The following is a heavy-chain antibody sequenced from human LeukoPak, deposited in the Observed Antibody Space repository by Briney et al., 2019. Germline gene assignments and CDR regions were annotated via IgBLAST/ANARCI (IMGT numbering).Heavy chain of an antibody. J-gene: IGHJ4*02. CDR2: IKSKIDGGTT. V-gene: IGHV3-15*01. CDR3: TLVGCSDGSCYAGHY. D-gene: IGHD2-15*01. CDR1: GFTFSDAW. Sequence: KTGGSLRLSCAASGFTFSDAWMRWVRQAPGKGLEWVGRIKSKIDGGTTDYAAPVKGRFTISRDDSKNTLYLQMNSLKTEDTAVYYCTLVGCSDGSCYAGHYWGQGTLVTVSS.